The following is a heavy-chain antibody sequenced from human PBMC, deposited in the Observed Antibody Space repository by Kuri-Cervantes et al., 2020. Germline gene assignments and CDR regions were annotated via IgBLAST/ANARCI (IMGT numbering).Heavy chain of an antibody. CDR1: GFIFSSYA. CDR3: VSRVYSNYYFDY. D-gene: IGHD4-11*01. V-gene: IGHV3-64*02. CDR2: ISSNGGNT. J-gene: IGHJ4*02. Sequence: GGSLRLSCAASGFIFSSYAMHWVRQAPGKGLEYVSAISSNGGNTYYADSVKGRFTISRDNAKNTLYLQMNSLRAEDTAIYYCVSRVYSNYYFDYWGQGALVTVSS.